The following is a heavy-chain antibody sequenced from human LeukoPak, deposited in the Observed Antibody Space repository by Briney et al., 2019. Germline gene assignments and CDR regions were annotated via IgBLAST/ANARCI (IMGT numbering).Heavy chain of an antibody. CDR1: GGTFSSYA. Sequence: AAVKVSCKASGGTFSSYAISWVRHAPGQGLEWLRAIIPIFGTEHYAQTFDGSVTITADESTSTAYMELSSLSSEDTAVYYCALSNKYYFDYWGQGTLVTVSS. J-gene: IGHJ4*02. CDR3: ALSNKYYFDY. D-gene: IGHD4-11*01. CDR2: IIPIFGTE. V-gene: IGHV1-69*13.